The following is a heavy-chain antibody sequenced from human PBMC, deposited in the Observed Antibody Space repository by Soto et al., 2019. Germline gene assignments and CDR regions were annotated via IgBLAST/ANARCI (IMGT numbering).Heavy chain of an antibody. CDR3: ARSGDFCSGKNLDY. CDR2: ISANSGDT. Sequence: QVQLVQSGAEVKKPGASVKVSCKASGYTFTNYGISWVRQAPGQGLEWMGWISANSGDTNYAQKVQGRVTMTTDTSTSTAYMELRSLRSDDTAVYHCARSGDFCSGKNLDYWGQGTLVIVSS. D-gene: IGHD3-3*01. CDR1: GYTFTNYG. V-gene: IGHV1-18*01. J-gene: IGHJ4*02.